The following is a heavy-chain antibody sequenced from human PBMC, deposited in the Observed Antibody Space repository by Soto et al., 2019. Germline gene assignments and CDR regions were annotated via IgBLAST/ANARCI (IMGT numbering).Heavy chain of an antibody. CDR3: AITASSRGCYHRLDD. Sequence: PEGSLRLSCAVSGFTFSTYGMHWVRHAPGKGLEWVAVLSSDGSNKHYGDSVRGRFPISRHNSKNTLYLQMNTLRPEDTPVYYCAITASSRGCYHRLDDWGQGSRVTICS. V-gene: IGHV3-30*03. CDR2: LSSDGSNK. J-gene: IGHJ4*02. D-gene: IGHD3-16*01. CDR1: GFTFSTYG.